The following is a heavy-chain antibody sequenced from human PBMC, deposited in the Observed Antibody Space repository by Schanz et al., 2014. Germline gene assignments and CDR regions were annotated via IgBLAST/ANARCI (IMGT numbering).Heavy chain of an antibody. J-gene: IGHJ1*01. CDR2: ISSTSSYI. V-gene: IGHV3-21*04. CDR1: GFTFSNYS. CDR3: AKESEIVVVVGTSMSGDFHH. Sequence: EVQLVESGGGLVKPGGSLRLSCAASGFTFSNYSMNWVRQAPGKGLEWVSSISSTSSYIFYADSVKGRFTISRDNAKNSLYLQMNNLRAEDTAVYFCAKESEIVVVVGTSMSGDFHHWGQGTLDTVSS. D-gene: IGHD2-15*01.